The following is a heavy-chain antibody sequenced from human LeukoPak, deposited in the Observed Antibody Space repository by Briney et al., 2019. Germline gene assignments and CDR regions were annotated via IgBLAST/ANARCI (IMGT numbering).Heavy chain of an antibody. V-gene: IGHV1-69*06. CDR2: IIPIFGTA. CDR1: GGTFSSYA. D-gene: IGHD2-21*01. J-gene: IGHJ2*01. Sequence: SVKVSCKASGGTFSSYAISWVRQAPGQGLEWMGGIIPIFGTANYAQKFQGRVTIIADKSTSTAYMELSSLRSEDTAVYYCASSIVVPPAYWYFDLWGRGTLVTVSS. CDR3: ASSIVVPPAYWYFDL.